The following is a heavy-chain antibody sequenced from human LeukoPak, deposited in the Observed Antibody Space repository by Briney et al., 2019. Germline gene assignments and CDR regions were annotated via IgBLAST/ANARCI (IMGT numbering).Heavy chain of an antibody. V-gene: IGHV3-48*03. CDR3: ARDPPSSGWYYYYYGMDV. Sequence: PSGGSLRLSCAASGFTFSSYEMNWVRQAPGKGLEWVSDISSSGSTIYYADSVRGRFTISRDNAKNSLYLQMNSLRAEDTAVYYCARDPPSSGWYYYYYGMDVWGQGTTVTVSS. J-gene: IGHJ6*02. D-gene: IGHD6-19*01. CDR2: ISSSGSTI. CDR1: GFTFSSYE.